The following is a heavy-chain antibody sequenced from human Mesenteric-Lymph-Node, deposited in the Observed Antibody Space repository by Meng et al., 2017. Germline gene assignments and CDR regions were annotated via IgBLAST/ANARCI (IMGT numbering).Heavy chain of an antibody. D-gene: IGHD3-10*01. J-gene: IGHJ3*02. CDR1: GFTFSSYS. V-gene: IGHV3-21*04. CDR3: ARDLLRFGEYALDAFDI. CDR2: ISSSSSYI. Sequence: GESLKISCAASGFTFSSYSMNWVRQAPGKGLEWVSSISSSSSYIYYADSVKGRFTISRDNAKNSLYLQMNSLRSEDTAVYYCARDLLRFGEYALDAFDIWGQGTMVTVSS.